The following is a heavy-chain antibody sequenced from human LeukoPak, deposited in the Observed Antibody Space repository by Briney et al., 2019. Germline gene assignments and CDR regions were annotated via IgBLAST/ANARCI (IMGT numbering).Heavy chain of an antibody. J-gene: IGHJ6*03. CDR1: GYSLSSGYY. Sequence: PSETLSLTCTVSGYSLSSGYYWGWIRQPPGKGLEWIGSIYHSGSTYYNPSLKSRVTISVDTSKNQFSLKLSSVTAADTAVYYCARVIAGDSSGYNDYYMDVWGKGTTVTVSS. CDR2: IYHSGST. D-gene: IGHD3-22*01. CDR3: ARVIAGDSSGYNDYYMDV. V-gene: IGHV4-38-2*02.